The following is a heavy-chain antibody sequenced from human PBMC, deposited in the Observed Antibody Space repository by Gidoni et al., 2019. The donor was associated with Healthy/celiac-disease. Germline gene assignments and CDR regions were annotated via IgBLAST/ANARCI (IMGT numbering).Heavy chain of an antibody. CDR3: AKGVVVVAATSFDY. Sequence: EVQLLESGGGLVQPGGSLRLSCAASGFPFSSYAMSWVRQAPGKGLEWVAASSGSGGSTYYADSVKGRFTISRDNSKNTLYLQMNSLRAEDTAVYYCAKGVVVVAATSFDYWGQGTLVTVSS. J-gene: IGHJ4*02. D-gene: IGHD2-15*01. V-gene: IGHV3-23*01. CDR1: GFPFSSYA. CDR2: SSGSGGST.